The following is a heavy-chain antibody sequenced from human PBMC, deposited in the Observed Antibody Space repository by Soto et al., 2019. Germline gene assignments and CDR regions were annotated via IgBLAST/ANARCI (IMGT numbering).Heavy chain of an antibody. V-gene: IGHV1-2*04. CDR1: GYTFTGYY. CDR2: INPNSGGT. D-gene: IGHD3-22*01. J-gene: IGHJ4*02. CDR3: ARSRPHAFYDSSGLYYFDY. Sequence: ASVKVSCTASGYTFTGYYMHWVRQAPGQGLEWMGWINPNSGGTNYAQKFQGWVTMTRDTSISTAYMELSRLRSDDTAVYYCARSRPHAFYDSSGLYYFDYWGQGTLVTVSS.